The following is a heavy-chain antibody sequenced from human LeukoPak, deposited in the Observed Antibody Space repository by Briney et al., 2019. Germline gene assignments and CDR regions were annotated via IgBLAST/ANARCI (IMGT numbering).Heavy chain of an antibody. CDR2: ISAYNGNT. CDR1: GYTFTSYG. Sequence: ASVKVSCKASGYTFTSYGISWVRQAPGQGLEWMGWISAYNGNTNYAQKLQGRVTMTTDTSTSTAYMELRSLRSDDTAVYYCARDYYPITIFGVVPLFDYWGQGTLVTVSS. J-gene: IGHJ4*02. V-gene: IGHV1-18*01. D-gene: IGHD3-3*01. CDR3: ARDYYPITIFGVVPLFDY.